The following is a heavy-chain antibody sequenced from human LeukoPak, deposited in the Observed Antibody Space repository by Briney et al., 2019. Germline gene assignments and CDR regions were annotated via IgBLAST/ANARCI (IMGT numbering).Heavy chain of an antibody. D-gene: IGHD2-15*01. Sequence: GRSLRLSCAASGFTFSSYSMNWVRQAPGKGLESVSSISSSSSYIYYADSVKGRFTISRNNAKNSLYLQMNSLRAEDTAVYYCARQGRSSGGSCYSAGCYFDYWGQGTMVTVSS. V-gene: IGHV3-21*01. CDR1: GFTFSSYS. CDR3: ARQGRSSGGSCYSAGCYFDY. CDR2: ISSSSSYI. J-gene: IGHJ4*01.